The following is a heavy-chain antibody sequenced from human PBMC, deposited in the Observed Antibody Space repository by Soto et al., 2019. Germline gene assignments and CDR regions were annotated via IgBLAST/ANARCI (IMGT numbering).Heavy chain of an antibody. CDR3: AKDLIYGYNSGRPFDS. V-gene: IGHV3-23*01. D-gene: IGHD6-19*01. J-gene: IGHJ4*02. CDR1: GFTFSSFA. Sequence: EVQLLESGGGLVQPGGSLRLSCAASGFTFSSFAMSWVRQAPGKGLEWVSAIGSRGDSTYYADSVKGRVTISRDNSKNTLYLKMNSLRAEDTAVYYCAKDLIYGYNSGRPFDSWGQGTLVTVSS. CDR2: IGSRGDST.